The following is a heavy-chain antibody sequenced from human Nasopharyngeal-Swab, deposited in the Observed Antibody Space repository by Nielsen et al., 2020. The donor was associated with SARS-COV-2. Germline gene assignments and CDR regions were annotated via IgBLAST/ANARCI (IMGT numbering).Heavy chain of an antibody. CDR1: GGSFSGYY. CDR3: ARAFYSGYCSSTSCYTGQSYFQH. J-gene: IGHJ1*01. V-gene: IGHV4-34*01. Sequence: SETLSLTCAAYGGSFSGYYWSWIRQPPGKGLEWIGEINHSGSTNYNPSLKSRVTISVDTSKNQFSLKLSSVTAADTAVYYCARAFYSGYCSSTSCYTGQSYFQHWGQGTLVTVSS. CDR2: INHSGST. D-gene: IGHD2-2*02.